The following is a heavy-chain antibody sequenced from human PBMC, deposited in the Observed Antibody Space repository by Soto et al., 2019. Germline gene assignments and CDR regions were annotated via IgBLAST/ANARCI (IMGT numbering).Heavy chain of an antibody. CDR3: AKEFHGVAARPRGSCDY. D-gene: IGHD6-6*01. CDR1: GFTFSSYG. Sequence: GGSLRLSCAASGFTFSSYGMHWVRQAPGKGLEWVAVISYDGSNKYYADSVKGRFTISRDNSKNTLYLQMNSLRAEDTAVYYCAKEFHGVAARPRGSCDYWGQGTLVTVSS. CDR2: ISYDGSNK. J-gene: IGHJ4*02. V-gene: IGHV3-30*18.